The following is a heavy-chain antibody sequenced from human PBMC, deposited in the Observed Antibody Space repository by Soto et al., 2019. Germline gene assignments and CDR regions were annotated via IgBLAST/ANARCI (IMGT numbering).Heavy chain of an antibody. CDR3: ARDPGYVDL. D-gene: IGHD2-2*01. CDR2: IYYKGGT. V-gene: IGHV4-61*08. J-gene: IGHJ3*01. CDR1: GGSVSSGGYY. Sequence: SETLSLTCTVSGGSVSSGGYYWSWIRQPPGKGLEWIGYIYYKGGTNYNPSLNSRVTMSLDTSNQFSLKLTSVTTADTAVYYCARDPGYVDLWGQGTMVTVSS.